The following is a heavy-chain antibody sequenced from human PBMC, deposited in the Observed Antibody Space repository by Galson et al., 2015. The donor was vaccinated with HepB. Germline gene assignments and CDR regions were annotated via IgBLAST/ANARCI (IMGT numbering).Heavy chain of an antibody. J-gene: IGHJ4*02. V-gene: IGHV5-10-1*01. CDR3: AIRLVDNKDFDY. Sequence: QSGAEVKKPGESLRISCKGSGYSFTSYWISWVRQMPGKGLEWMGRIDPSDSYTNYSPSFQGHVTISADKSISTAYLQWSSLKASDTAMYYCAIRLVDNKDFDYWGQGTLVTVSS. CDR1: GYSFTSYW. D-gene: IGHD2-8*02. CDR2: IDPSDSYT.